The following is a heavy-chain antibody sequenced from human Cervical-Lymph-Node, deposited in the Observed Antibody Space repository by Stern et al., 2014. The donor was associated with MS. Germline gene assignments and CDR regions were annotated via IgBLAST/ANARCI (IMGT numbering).Heavy chain of an antibody. Sequence: QMQLVQSGAEVKKPGSSVKVSCKASGGTFSSYTISWVRQAPGQGLEWMGGITPIFGTPNYAQKFQGRVTISADESTSTAYMELSSLRSEDTAVYYCAREGVASMVNPFDYWGQGTLVTVSS. CDR1: GGTFSSYT. V-gene: IGHV1-69*01. D-gene: IGHD5-18*01. CDR3: AREGVASMVNPFDY. CDR2: ITPIFGTP. J-gene: IGHJ4*02.